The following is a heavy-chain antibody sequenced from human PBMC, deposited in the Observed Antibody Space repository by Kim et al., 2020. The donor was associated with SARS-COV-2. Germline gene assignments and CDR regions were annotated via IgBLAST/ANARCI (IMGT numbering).Heavy chain of an antibody. J-gene: IGHJ6*02. Sequence: ASVKVSCKASGYTFTSYDINWVRQAPGQGLEWMGGINPNVGTPAFAQKFQGRVTMTRNTSISTAYMELSSLRSEDPAVYYCARSNCGGDCYSNDYYYYGMDVWGQGTTVTVSS. CDR3: ARSNCGGDCYSNDYYYYGMDV. CDR2: INPNVGTP. D-gene: IGHD2-21*02. V-gene: IGHV1-8*01. CDR1: GYTFTSYD.